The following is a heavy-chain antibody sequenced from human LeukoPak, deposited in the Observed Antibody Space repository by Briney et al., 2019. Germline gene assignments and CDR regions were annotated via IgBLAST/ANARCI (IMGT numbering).Heavy chain of an antibody. CDR2: IKPNGSEK. J-gene: IGHJ6*03. V-gene: IGHV3-7*01. CDR3: ARANYYYYYYMDV. Sequence: GGSLRLSCAVSGFTFSSYWMNWVRQAPGKGLEWVANIKPNGSEKFYVDSVKGRFTISRDNPKNSLYLQMDSLRAEDTAVYYCARANYYYYYYMDVWGKGTTVTVSS. CDR1: GFTFSSYW.